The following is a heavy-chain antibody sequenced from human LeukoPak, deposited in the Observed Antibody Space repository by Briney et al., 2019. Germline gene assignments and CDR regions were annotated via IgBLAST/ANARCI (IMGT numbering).Heavy chain of an antibody. CDR1: GFTFSSYA. CDR2: ISYDGSNK. Sequence: GGSLRLPCAASGFTFSSYAMHWVRQAPGKGLEWVAVISYDGSNKYYADSVKGRFTISRDNSKNTLYLQMNSLRAEDTAVYYCARDSSDSNYYDSSGYFDYWGQGTLVTVSS. CDR3: ARDSSDSNYYDSSGYFDY. D-gene: IGHD3-22*01. V-gene: IGHV3-30-3*01. J-gene: IGHJ4*02.